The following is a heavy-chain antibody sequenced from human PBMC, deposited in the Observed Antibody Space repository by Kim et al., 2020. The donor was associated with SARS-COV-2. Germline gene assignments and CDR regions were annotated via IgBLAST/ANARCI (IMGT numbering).Heavy chain of an antibody. V-gene: IGHV3-74*01. D-gene: IGHD4-4*01. CDR3: ARGGQMTTLNSLDY. J-gene: IGHJ4*02. Sequence: YAESVKVRFTISRDNAKNTLKLQMYSLRIEDKAVYYCARGGQMTTLNSLDYWGQGILVTVSS.